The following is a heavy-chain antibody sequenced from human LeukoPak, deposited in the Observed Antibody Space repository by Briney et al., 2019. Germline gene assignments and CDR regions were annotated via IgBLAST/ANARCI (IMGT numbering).Heavy chain of an antibody. J-gene: IGHJ2*01. Sequence: GASVKVSCKASGYTFNHHGISWVRQAPGQGPEWMGWISAFNGDTIYAQKFQDRVTLTKDTSTTTAYMDLRSLTSDDTALYFCARDPSNTSGRNQYFDLWGPGTLDYVSS. CDR2: ISAFNGDT. CDR3: ARDPSNTSGRNQYFDL. V-gene: IGHV1-18*01. CDR1: GYTFNHHG. D-gene: IGHD6-19*01.